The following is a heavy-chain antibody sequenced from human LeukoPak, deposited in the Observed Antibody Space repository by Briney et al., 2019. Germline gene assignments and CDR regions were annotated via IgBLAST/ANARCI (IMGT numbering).Heavy chain of an antibody. V-gene: IGHV4-4*07. Sequence: SETLSLICTVSGGSITSYYWGWIRQPAGKGLEWIGRIYPSGSTSYNPSLRGRVTMSLDTSKNQFSLKLISVTAADTAVYYCARDYHDILTGYYPLDYWGQGTLVTVSS. J-gene: IGHJ4*02. D-gene: IGHD3-9*01. CDR2: IYPSGST. CDR1: GGSITSYY. CDR3: ARDYHDILTGYYPLDY.